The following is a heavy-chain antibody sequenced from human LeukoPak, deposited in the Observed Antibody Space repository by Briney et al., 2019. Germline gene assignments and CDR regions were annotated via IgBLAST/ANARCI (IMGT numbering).Heavy chain of an antibody. Sequence: SETLSLICTVCGYFISSCYYWGSIRQPPGKGLEWIGSIYHSGRTYYNPSLKSRVTISVYTSKNQCSLKLSSVTAADTAVYYCAREGDSNSVGWFDPWGQGTLVAVSS. CDR1: GYFISSCYY. J-gene: IGHJ5*02. CDR2: IYHSGRT. D-gene: IGHD6-13*01. CDR3: AREGDSNSVGWFDP. V-gene: IGHV4-38-2*02.